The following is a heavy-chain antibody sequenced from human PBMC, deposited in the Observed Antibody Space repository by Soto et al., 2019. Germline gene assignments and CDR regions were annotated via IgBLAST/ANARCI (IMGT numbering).Heavy chain of an antibody. Sequence: EVQLVESGGGLVQRGGSLRLSCAASGFTFGIYSMNWVRQAPGKGLEWISYINGSSSTMYYADSVKGRFLISRDNADNSLYLKMNSLRDADTAVYYCARGDRFRCSGDRCFSDGLFLSWGQGTLVTVSS. J-gene: IGHJ5*02. D-gene: IGHD2-15*01. CDR3: ARGDRFRCSGDRCFSDGLFLS. CDR2: INGSSSTM. V-gene: IGHV3-48*02. CDR1: GFTFGIYS.